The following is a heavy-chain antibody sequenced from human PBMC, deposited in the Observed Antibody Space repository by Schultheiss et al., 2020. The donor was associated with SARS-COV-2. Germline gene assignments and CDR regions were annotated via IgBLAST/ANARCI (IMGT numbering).Heavy chain of an antibody. Sequence: GGSLRLSCAASGFTFSAYAMSWVRQAPGKGLEWVSAISGSGGSTYYADSVKGRFTISRDNSKNTLYLQMNSLRAEDTAVYYCARGGYCSRTSCSTSLNWFDPWGQGTLVTVSS. CDR1: GFTFSAYA. D-gene: IGHD2-2*01. V-gene: IGHV3-23*01. CDR3: ARGGYCSRTSCSTSLNWFDP. CDR2: ISGSGGST. J-gene: IGHJ5*02.